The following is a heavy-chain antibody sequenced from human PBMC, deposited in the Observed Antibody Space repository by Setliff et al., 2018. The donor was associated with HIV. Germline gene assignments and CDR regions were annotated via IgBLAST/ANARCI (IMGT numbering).Heavy chain of an antibody. CDR2: ISATGGST. D-gene: IGHD2-21*02. CDR3: ARGPGCGGDCRAFAMEAFDM. Sequence: GGSLRLSCAASGFTFSSYAMSWVRQAPGKGLEWVSTISATGGSTYYADSVKGRFTISRDNSKNTLYLQMNSLRAEDTAVYFCARGPGCGGDCRAFAMEAFDMWGQGTKVTVSS. CDR1: GFTFSSYA. J-gene: IGHJ3*02. V-gene: IGHV3-23*01.